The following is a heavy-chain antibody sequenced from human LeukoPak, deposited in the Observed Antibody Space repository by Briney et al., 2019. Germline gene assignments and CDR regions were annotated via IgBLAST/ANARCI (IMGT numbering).Heavy chain of an antibody. Sequence: SETLSLTCTVSGGSISSSSSYWGWIRQPPGKGLEWIGSIYYSGSTYYNPSLKSRVAISVDTSKDQFSLKLSSVTAADTAVYYCARLYRDYVWGNYPPPRYYYGMDVWGQGTTVTVSS. CDR1: GGSISSSSSY. V-gene: IGHV4-39*07. CDR2: IYYSGST. CDR3: ARLYRDYVWGNYPPPRYYYGMDV. J-gene: IGHJ6*02. D-gene: IGHD3-16*02.